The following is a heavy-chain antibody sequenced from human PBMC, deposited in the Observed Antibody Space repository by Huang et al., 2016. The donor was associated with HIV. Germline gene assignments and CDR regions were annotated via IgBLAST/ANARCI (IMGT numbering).Heavy chain of an antibody. CDR3: VKESAYCTSPSCYELAAAGMDY. Sequence: VRQAPGGGLEWVSGFTASGGATYYADSVKGRFTISGDNSKNTLYLQMNSLRAEDTAVYYCVKESAYCTSPSCYELAAAGMDYWGQGTLVTVSS. CDR2: FTASGGAT. D-gene: IGHD2-2*01. V-gene: IGHV3-23*01. J-gene: IGHJ4*02.